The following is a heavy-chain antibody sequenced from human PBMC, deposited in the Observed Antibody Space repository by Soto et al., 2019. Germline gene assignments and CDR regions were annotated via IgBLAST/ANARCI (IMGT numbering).Heavy chain of an antibody. V-gene: IGHV3-21*01. D-gene: IGHD3-10*01. J-gene: IGHJ6*02. Sequence: GGSLRLSCAASGFTFSSYSMNWVRQAPGKGLEWVSSISSSSSYIYYADSVKGRFTISRDNAKNSLYLQMNSLRAEDTAVYYCARVGVSAPGLNYYYYGMDVWGQGTTVTVSS. CDR3: ARVGVSAPGLNYYYYGMDV. CDR1: GFTFSSYS. CDR2: ISSSSSYI.